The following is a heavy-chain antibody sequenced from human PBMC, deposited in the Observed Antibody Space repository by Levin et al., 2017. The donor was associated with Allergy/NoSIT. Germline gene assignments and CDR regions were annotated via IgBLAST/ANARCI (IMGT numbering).Heavy chain of an antibody. V-gene: IGHV4-39*01. CDR3: AGLRFLEWLLKAYQPDDAFDI. J-gene: IGHJ3*02. Sequence: PSETLSLTCTVSGGSISSSSYYWGWIRQPPGKGLEWIGSIYYSGSTYYNPSLKSRVTISVDTSKNQFSLKLSSVTAADTAVYYCAGLRFLEWLLKAYQPDDAFDIWGQGTMVTVSS. D-gene: IGHD3-3*01. CDR1: GGSISSSSYY. CDR2: IYYSGST.